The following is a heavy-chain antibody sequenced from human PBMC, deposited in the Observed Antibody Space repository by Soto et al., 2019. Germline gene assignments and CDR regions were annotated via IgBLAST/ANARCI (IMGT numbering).Heavy chain of an antibody. D-gene: IGHD1-26*01. CDR1: GGSSSGWY. J-gene: IGHJ4*02. Sequence: SETLSLTCAVYGGSSSGWYWTWIRQSPVKGLEGIGEISSGSTNYNPSLKSRVTISADTSKNQCSLKLTSVTAADTAIYYCARGPYSRGVGATNPSNWGQGTQVTVSS. CDR3: ARGPYSRGVGATNPSN. V-gene: IGHV4-34*01. CDR2: ISSGST.